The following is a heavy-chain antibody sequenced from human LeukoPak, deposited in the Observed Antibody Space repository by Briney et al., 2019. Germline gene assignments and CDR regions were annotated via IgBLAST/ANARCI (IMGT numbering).Heavy chain of an antibody. CDR1: GGSISSSSYY. D-gene: IGHD3-3*01. Sequence: KPSETLSLTCTVSGGSISSSSYYWGWIRQPPGKGLEWIGSIYYSGSTYYNPSLKSRVTTSVDTSKNQFSLKLSSVTAADTAVYYCARLPQSGENFDYWGQGTLVTVSS. CDR2: IYYSGST. J-gene: IGHJ4*02. V-gene: IGHV4-39*01. CDR3: ARLPQSGENFDY.